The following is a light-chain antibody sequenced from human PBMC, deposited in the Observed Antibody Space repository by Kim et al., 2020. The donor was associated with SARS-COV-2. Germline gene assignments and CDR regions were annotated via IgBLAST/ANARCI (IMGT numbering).Light chain of an antibody. V-gene: IGLV3-19*01. CDR3: NSRDSNDNVV. CDR1: SLRSYY. Sequence: SELPQDPAVSVALGQTVRITCQGDSLRSYYATWYQQKPGQAPILVIYGKNNRPSGIPDRFSGSSSGNTASLTITGTQAGDEADYYCNSRDSNDNVVFGGGTKLTVL. CDR2: GKN. J-gene: IGLJ2*01.